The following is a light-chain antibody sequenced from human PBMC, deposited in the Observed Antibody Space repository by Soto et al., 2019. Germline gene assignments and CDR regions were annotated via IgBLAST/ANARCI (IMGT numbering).Light chain of an antibody. CDR2: AAS. Sequence: DIQLTQSPSFLSASVGDRVTITCRASQGISSYLAWYQQKPGKAPKLLIYAASTLQSGVPSRFSGSGSGTEFTLTISSLQPEDFATYYCQQLNNYPITFGQGTQLEI. CDR1: QGISSY. CDR3: QQLNNYPIT. V-gene: IGKV1-9*01. J-gene: IGKJ5*01.